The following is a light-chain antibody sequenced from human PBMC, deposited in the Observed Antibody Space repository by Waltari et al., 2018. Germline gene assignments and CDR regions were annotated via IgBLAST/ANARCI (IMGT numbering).Light chain of an antibody. V-gene: IGKV1-9*01. CDR2: FAS. J-gene: IGKJ4*01. Sequence: IQLTQSPSSLSASVGDRVTITCRASQGINNYLAWYQQKPGEAPKPLIYFASTLERGVPSLFSGSGSGTDFTLTISSLQPEDFATYYCQHLNGYPITFGGGTKVEIK. CDR3: QHLNGYPIT. CDR1: QGINNY.